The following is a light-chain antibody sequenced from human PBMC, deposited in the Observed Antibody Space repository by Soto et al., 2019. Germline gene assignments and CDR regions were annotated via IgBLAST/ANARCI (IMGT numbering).Light chain of an antibody. CDR3: QEYNNWPWT. CDR1: QSVSSN. CDR2: GAS. Sequence: EIVMTQSPATLSVSPGESATLSCRASQSVSSNLAWYQQKPGQAPRLLIYGASTRATGIPARFSGSGSGTEFTLTISSLQSEEFAVYYCQEYNNWPWTFGHGNKVVI. J-gene: IGKJ1*01. V-gene: IGKV3-15*01.